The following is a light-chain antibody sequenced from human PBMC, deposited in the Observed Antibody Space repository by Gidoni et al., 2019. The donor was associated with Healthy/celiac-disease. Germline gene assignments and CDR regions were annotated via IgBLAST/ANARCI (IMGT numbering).Light chain of an antibody. CDR2: QDN. CDR3: QAWDSTTAVV. V-gene: IGLV3-1*01. CDR1: KLGDKY. Sequence: SYELTQPPSVSVSPGPTASITCSGHKLGDKYACWYQQKPGQSPVLVIYQDNKRPSGIPERFSGSNSGNTATLTISGTQAMDEADYYCQAWDSTTAVVFGGGTKLTVL. J-gene: IGLJ2*01.